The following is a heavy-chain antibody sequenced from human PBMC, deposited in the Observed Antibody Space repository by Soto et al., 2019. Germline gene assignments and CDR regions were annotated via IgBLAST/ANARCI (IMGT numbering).Heavy chain of an antibody. V-gene: IGHV4-31*03. CDR3: ARTTFYDIFTAYYSLFDY. J-gene: IGHJ4*02. D-gene: IGHD3-9*01. CDR2: ISDSGSS. Sequence: QVQLQESGPGLVKPSQTLTLTCTVSGGSISSGSFYWSWIRQHPGTGLEWIGHISDSGSSYYNPSLESRVTISVDTSKNQFSLKLSAVTAADTAVYFCARTTFYDIFTAYYSLFDYWGQGTLVTVSS. CDR1: GGSISSGSFY.